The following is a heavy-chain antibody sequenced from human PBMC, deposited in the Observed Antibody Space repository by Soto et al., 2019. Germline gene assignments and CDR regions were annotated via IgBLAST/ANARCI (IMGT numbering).Heavy chain of an antibody. V-gene: IGHV3-23*01. CDR1: GFTFSSYA. CDR2: ISGSGGSI. J-gene: IGHJ4*02. CDR3: AKERAMVRGVLDY. Sequence: VGSLRLSCAASGFTFSSYAMSWVRQAPGKGLEWVSGISGSGGSIYYADSVKGRFSISRDNSKNTLHLQMNSLRAEDTAVYYCAKERAMVRGVLDYWGQGTLVTVSS. D-gene: IGHD3-10*01.